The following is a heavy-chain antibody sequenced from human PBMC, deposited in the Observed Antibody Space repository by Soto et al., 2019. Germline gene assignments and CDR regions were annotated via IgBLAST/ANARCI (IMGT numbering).Heavy chain of an antibody. CDR2: IWYDGSNK. J-gene: IGHJ3*02. Sequence: PGGSLRLSCAASGFTFSSYGMHWVRQAPGKGLEWVAVIWYDGSNKYYADSVKGRFTISRDNSKNTLYLQMNSLRAEDTAVYYCARYRAGETGTGVDASDIWGLGTMVTVSS. D-gene: IGHD1-1*01. CDR1: GFTFSSYG. V-gene: IGHV3-33*01. CDR3: ARYRAGETGTGVDASDI.